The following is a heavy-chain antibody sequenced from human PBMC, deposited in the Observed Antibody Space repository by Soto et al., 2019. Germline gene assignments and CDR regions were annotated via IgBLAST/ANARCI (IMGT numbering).Heavy chain of an antibody. CDR3: ARLRYCSSTSCYTPFDI. CDR2: IYPGDSDT. V-gene: IGHV5-51*01. CDR1: GYSFTSYW. J-gene: IGHJ3*02. D-gene: IGHD2-2*02. Sequence: GESLKISCKGSGYSFTSYWIGWVRQMPGKGLEWMGIIYPGDSDTRYSASFQGQVTISADKSISTAYLQWSSLKASDTDMYYCARLRYCSSTSCYTPFDIWGQGTMVTVSS.